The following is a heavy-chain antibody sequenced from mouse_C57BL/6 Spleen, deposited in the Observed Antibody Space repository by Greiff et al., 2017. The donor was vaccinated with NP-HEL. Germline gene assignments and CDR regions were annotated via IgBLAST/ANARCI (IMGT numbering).Heavy chain of an antibody. CDR2: IHPNSGST. J-gene: IGHJ1*03. D-gene: IGHD2-3*01. Sequence: QVQLQQPGAELVKPGASVKLSCKASGYTFTSYWMHWVKQRPGQGLEWIGMIHPNSGSTNYNEKFKSKATLTVDKSSSTAYMQLSSLTSEDSAVYYCARRRDYDGCPYWYFDVWGTGTTVTVSS. CDR1: GYTFTSYW. V-gene: IGHV1-64*01. CDR3: ARRRDYDGCPYWYFDV.